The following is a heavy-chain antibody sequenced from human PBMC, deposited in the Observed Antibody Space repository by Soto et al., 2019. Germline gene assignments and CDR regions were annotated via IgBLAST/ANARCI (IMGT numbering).Heavy chain of an antibody. CDR1: GYNFNNYG. CDR2: IGVYNGNT. D-gene: IGHD1-26*01. J-gene: IGHJ3*02. V-gene: IGHV1-18*01. Sequence: QVQLVQSGAEVKKPGASVKVSCKASGYNFNNYGVTWVRQAPGQGLEWMGWIGVYNGNTKYPQKVQGRVTMTADTSTSTAYMELRSLTSDDTAVYYCARDIAGGEDIWGQGTMVTVSS. CDR3: ARDIAGGEDI.